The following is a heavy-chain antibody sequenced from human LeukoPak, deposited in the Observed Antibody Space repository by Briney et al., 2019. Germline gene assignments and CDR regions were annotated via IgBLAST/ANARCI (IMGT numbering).Heavy chain of an antibody. CDR2: INTHTGST. CDR3: ARGPGGCSGGSCYHDY. J-gene: IGHJ4*02. D-gene: IGHD2-15*01. CDR1: GYTFSTYD. V-gene: IGHV1-18*01. Sequence: ASVKVSCKTSGYTFSTYDINWVRQAPGQGLEWMGWINTHTGSTKYVQNLQGRVTMTTDTSTSTAYMELRSLGSDDTAVYYCARGPGGCSGGSCYHDYWGQGNLVIVSS.